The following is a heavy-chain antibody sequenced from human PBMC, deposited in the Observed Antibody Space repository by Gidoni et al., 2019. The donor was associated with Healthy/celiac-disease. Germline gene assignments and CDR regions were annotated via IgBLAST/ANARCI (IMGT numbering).Heavy chain of an antibody. V-gene: IGHV3-9*01. D-gene: IGHD2-2*01. CDR1: GFTFDDYA. CDR3: AKESDVPNYYYGMDV. CDR2: ISWNSGSI. Sequence: VQLVESGGGLVQPGRSLRLSCAASGFTFDDYAMHWVRQAPGKGLEWVSGISWNSGSIGYADSVKGRFTISRDNAKNSLYLQMNSLRAEDTALYYCAKESDVPNYYYGMDVWGQGTTVTVSS. J-gene: IGHJ6*02.